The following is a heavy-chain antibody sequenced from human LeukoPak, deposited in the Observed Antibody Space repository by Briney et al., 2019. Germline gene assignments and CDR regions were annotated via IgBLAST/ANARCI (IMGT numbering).Heavy chain of an antibody. CDR3: ARGYYYDSSGYYFLDY. J-gene: IGHJ4*02. V-gene: IGHV3-21*01. CDR1: GFTFSSYS. Sequence: GGSLRLSCAASGFTFSSYSMNWVRQAPGKGLEWVSSISSSSSYIYYADSVKGRFTISRDNAKNSLYLQMNSLRAEGTAVYYCARGYYYDSSGYYFLDYWGQGTLVTVSS. CDR2: ISSSSSYI. D-gene: IGHD3-22*01.